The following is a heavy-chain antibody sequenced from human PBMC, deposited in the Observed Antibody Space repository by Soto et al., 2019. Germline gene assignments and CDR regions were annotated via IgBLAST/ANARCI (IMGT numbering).Heavy chain of an antibody. V-gene: IGHV3-7*01. CDR2: INQDGSEQ. CDR1: GFIFSSYW. CDR3: AREQYQLRVASCSWTV. Sequence: EEHLVESGGGLVQPGGSLRVSCTASGFIFSSYWMSWVRQAPGKGLEWVANINQDGSEQYYVDSGKGRFNISRDNAGKTLFLQLNSLRVEDTAVYYCAREQYQLRVASCSWTVWGQGTMVTVSS. D-gene: IGHD1-1*01. J-gene: IGHJ4*02.